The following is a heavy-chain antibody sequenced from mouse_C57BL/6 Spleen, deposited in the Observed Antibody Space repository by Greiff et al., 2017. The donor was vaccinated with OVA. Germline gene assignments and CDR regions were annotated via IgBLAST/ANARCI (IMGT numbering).Heavy chain of an antibody. J-gene: IGHJ3*01. CDR1: GFTFSDYG. Sequence: EVKLMESGGGLVKPGGSLKLSCAASGFTFSDYGMHWVRQAPEKGLEWVAYISSGSSTIYYAGTVKGRFTISRDNAKNTLFLQMTSLRSEDTAMYYCATGTFAYWGQGTLVTVSA. V-gene: IGHV5-17*01. D-gene: IGHD4-1*01. CDR2: ISSGSSTI. CDR3: ATGTFAY.